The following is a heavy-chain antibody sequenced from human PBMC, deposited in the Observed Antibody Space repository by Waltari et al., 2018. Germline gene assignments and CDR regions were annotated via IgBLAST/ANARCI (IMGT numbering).Heavy chain of an antibody. J-gene: IGHJ6*02. CDR1: GYTLTELS. CDR2: FDPEDGET. CDR3: ATGSITIFGVVTPYGMDV. V-gene: IGHV1-24*01. Sequence: QVQLVQSGAEVKKPGASVKVSCKVSGYTLTELSMHWVRQAPGKGLEWMGGFDPEDGETSYAQKFQGRVTMTEDTSTDTAYMELSSLRSEDTAVYYCATGSITIFGVVTPYGMDVWGQGTTVTVSS. D-gene: IGHD3-3*01.